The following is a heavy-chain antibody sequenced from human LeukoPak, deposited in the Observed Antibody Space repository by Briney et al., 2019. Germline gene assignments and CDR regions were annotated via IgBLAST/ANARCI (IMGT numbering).Heavy chain of an antibody. V-gene: IGHV4-61*02. J-gene: IGHJ6*03. CDR3: ASGRYYYMDV. CDR2: IYTSGST. D-gene: IGHD1-1*01. Sequence: PSQTLSLTCTLSGGSISSGSYYCNWIRQPAGKGLELIGRIYTSGSTNYNPSLKSRVTISVDTSKNQFSLKLSSVTAADTAVYYCASGRYYYMDVWGKGTTVTVSS. CDR1: GGSISSGSYY.